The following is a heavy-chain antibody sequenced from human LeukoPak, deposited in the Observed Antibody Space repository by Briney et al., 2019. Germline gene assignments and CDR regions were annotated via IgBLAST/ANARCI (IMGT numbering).Heavy chain of an antibody. CDR2: ISANNGNT. CDR3: ARDGYFDY. CDR1: GHTFINYG. Sequence: ASVRVSCKASGHTFINYGIAWVRQAPGQGLEWMGWISANNGNTNYAQKLQGRVTMTTDTSSSTAYMELRSLRSDDTAVYYCARDGYFDYWGQGTLVTVSS. J-gene: IGHJ4*02. V-gene: IGHV1-18*01.